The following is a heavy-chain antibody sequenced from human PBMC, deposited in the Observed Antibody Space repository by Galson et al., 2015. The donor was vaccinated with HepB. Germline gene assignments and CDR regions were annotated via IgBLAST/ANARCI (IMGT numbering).Heavy chain of an antibody. CDR1: GDSVSSHSAA. V-gene: IGHV6-1*01. Sequence: CAISGDSVSSHSAARNWIRQSPSRGLEWLGRTYYRSKWYNDYAISVKSRITINPDTSKNQFSLQLNAVTPEDTAVYYCARDGCSGGSCYSHYYYSYGMDVWGQGTTVTVSS. J-gene: IGHJ6*02. CDR2: TYYRSKWYN. D-gene: IGHD2-15*01. CDR3: ARDGCSGGSCYSHYYYSYGMDV.